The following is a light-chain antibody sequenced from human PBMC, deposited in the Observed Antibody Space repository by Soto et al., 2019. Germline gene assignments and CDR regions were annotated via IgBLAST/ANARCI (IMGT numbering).Light chain of an antibody. CDR1: QSVRSTY. V-gene: IGKV3-20*01. CDR2: CAS. J-gene: IGKJ4*01. CDR3: QQYCNSPLT. Sequence: EIVLTQSPGTLSLSPGERATLSCRASQSVRSTYLAWYQQKPGQAPILLLYCASSRATGRPDTVSGSGSGTDFTRTISRLAPEGFAVYYWQQYCNSPLTCGGGTKVEIK.